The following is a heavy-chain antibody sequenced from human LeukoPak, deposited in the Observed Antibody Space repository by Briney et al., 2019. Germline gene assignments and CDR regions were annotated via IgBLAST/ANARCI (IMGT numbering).Heavy chain of an antibody. CDR1: GFTVSSNY. CDR3: ARRELLGYSYGLRTFNI. V-gene: IGHV3-66*04. Sequence: GGSLRLSCAASGFTVSSNYMSWGRQAPGKGLEWVSVIYSGGIYNDGTTNYGDSVKCRFTISRDNSKNTLYLQMNSLRAEDTAVYYCARRELLGYSYGLRTFNIWGQGTTVTVSS. CDR2: IYSGGIYNDGTT. D-gene: IGHD5-18*01. J-gene: IGHJ3*02.